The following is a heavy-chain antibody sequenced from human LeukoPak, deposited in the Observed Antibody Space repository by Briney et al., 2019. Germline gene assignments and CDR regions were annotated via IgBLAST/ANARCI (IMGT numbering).Heavy chain of an antibody. CDR2: IIPIFGTA. V-gene: IGHV1-69*05. J-gene: IGHJ3*02. Sequence: SVKVSCKASGGTFSSYAISWVRQAPGQGLEWMGGIIPIFGTANYEQKFQGRVTITTDESTSTAYMELSSLRSEDTAVYYCARDSYDSSGYFSQDAFDIWGQGTMVTVSS. CDR3: ARDSYDSSGYFSQDAFDI. D-gene: IGHD3-22*01. CDR1: GGTFSSYA.